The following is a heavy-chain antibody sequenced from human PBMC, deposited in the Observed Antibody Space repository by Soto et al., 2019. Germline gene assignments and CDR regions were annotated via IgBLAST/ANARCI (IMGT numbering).Heavy chain of an antibody. J-gene: IGHJ4*02. D-gene: IGHD2-2*01. CDR3: AKDREYQLLWGYFVY. Sequence: EVQLMESGGDLVQPGTSLRISCVASGFTFDDHAMHWVRRTPGRGLEWVAGLSGNSDTVGYADSVKGRFTISRDNAKNSLQLQMNSLRPEDTALYYCAKDREYQLLWGYFVYWGQGTRVTVSS. V-gene: IGHV3-9*01. CDR2: LSGNSDTV. CDR1: GFTFDDHA.